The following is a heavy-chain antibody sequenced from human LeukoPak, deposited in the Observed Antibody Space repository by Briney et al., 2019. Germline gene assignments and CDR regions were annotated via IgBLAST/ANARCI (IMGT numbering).Heavy chain of an antibody. Sequence: GGSLRLSCAASGFTFSSYCKNWLRQAPGKGLEWVSYLSSTGSYIFYADSVKGRFNLYRDYAKNSLFLNMNSLRAEDTAVYFCARDQDYYGSGTTYWYFDLWGRGTLVTVSS. CDR2: LSSTGSYI. CDR1: GFTFSSYC. V-gene: IGHV3-21*01. J-gene: IGHJ2*01. CDR3: ARDQDYYGSGTTYWYFDL. D-gene: IGHD3-10*01.